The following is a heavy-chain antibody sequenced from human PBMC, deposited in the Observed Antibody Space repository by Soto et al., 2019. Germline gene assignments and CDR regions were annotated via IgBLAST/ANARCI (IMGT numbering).Heavy chain of an antibody. CDR3: RVPAVTPCPYGRDV. CDR1: GYTFTSYG. Sequence: QVQLVQSGAEVKKPGASVKVSCKASGYTFTSYGISWVRQAPGQGLEWMGWISAYNGNTNYAQKLQGRVTMTTDTXXSTAYMERRSLRSDGPAVYYCRVPAVTPCPYGRDVWGQGTTVTVSS. V-gene: IGHV1-18*01. CDR2: ISAYNGNT. D-gene: IGHD4-17*01. J-gene: IGHJ6*02.